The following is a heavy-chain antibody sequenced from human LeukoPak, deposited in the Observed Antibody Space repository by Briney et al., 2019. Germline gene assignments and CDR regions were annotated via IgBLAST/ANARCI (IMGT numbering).Heavy chain of an antibody. CDR1: GYPFTGYY. V-gene: IGHV1-2*02. Sequence: ASVKVSCKASGYPFTGYYMHWVRQAPGQGLEWMGWINPNSGGTDYARKFQGRVTMTRDTSISTAYMELNRLRSDDTAVYYCARGSPPRVYYDRSGYYSYYFDYWGQGTLVTVSS. CDR2: INPNSGGT. D-gene: IGHD3-22*01. CDR3: ARGSPPRVYYDRSGYYSYYFDY. J-gene: IGHJ4*02.